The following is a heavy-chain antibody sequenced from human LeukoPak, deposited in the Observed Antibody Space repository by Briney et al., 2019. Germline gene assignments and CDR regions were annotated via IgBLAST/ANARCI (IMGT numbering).Heavy chain of an antibody. CDR3: SRDGAEGDNSAFDI. V-gene: IGHV3-72*01. D-gene: IGHD3-22*01. J-gene: IGHJ3*02. Sequence: PGGSLRLSCAASGFTFSDYILDWVRQAPGKGLEWVGRIRRKRNSYTTEYAASVKGRFSISRDDLKKTLYLHMNSLQTEDTAVYHCSRDGAEGDNSAFDIWGPGTMVTVSS. CDR2: IRRKRNSYTT. CDR1: GFTFSDYI.